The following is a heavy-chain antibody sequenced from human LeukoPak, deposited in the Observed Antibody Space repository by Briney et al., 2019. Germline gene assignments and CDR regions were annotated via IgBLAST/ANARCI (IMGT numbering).Heavy chain of an antibody. CDR3: ARGPIVVVPAAPRGGFDY. D-gene: IGHD2-2*01. V-gene: IGHV1-18*01. J-gene: IGHJ4*02. CDR1: GYTFTSYG. Sequence: GASVKVSCKASGYTFTSYGISWVRQAPGQGLEWMGWISAYNGNTNYAQKLQSRVTMTTDTSTSTAYMELRSLRSEDTAVYYCARGPIVVVPAAPRGGFDYWGQGTLVTVSS. CDR2: ISAYNGNT.